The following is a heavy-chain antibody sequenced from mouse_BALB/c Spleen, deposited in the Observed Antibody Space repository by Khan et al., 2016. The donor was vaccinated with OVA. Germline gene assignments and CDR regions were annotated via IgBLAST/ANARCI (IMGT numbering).Heavy chain of an antibody. Sequence: QVQLKQPGPGLVQPSQSLSITCTVSGFSLTTYGVHWVRQSPGKGLEWLGLIWSGGNTDYNAAFISRLSITKDNSKSQVFFKMNSLQADDTAMYYCARNSYMYDFTYWGQGTLVTVSA. J-gene: IGHJ3*01. CDR3: ARNSYMYDFTY. D-gene: IGHD2-14*01. V-gene: IGHV2-2*01. CDR2: IWSGGNT. CDR1: GFSLTTYG.